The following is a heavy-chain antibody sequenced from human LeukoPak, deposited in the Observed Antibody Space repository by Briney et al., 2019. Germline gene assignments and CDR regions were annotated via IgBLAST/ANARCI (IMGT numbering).Heavy chain of an antibody. J-gene: IGHJ4*02. CDR2: ISSSSSTI. CDR3: AKDDCSSTSCYKGNDY. V-gene: IGHV3-48*01. D-gene: IGHD2-2*02. Sequence: GGSLRLSCAASGFTFSSYSMNWVRQAPGKGLEWVSYISSSSSTIYYRDSVKGRFTISRDKAKNSLYLQMNSLRAEDTAVYYCAKDDCSSTSCYKGNDYWGQGTLVTVSS. CDR1: GFTFSSYS.